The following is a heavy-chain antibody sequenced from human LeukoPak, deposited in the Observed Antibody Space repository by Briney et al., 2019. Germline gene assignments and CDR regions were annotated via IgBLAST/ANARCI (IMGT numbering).Heavy chain of an antibody. CDR1: GFTLSDYN. CDR3: ARAQYRYYFDY. Sequence: RGCPRPSPAASGFTLSDYNIRWIPPGPRKGLGWVSYISGSSSYTNYADSVKGRFTISRDNAKNSLYLQMNSLRAEDTAVYYCARAQYRYYFDYWGQGTLVTVSS. CDR2: ISGSSSYT. V-gene: IGHV3-11*05. J-gene: IGHJ4*02. D-gene: IGHD3-16*02.